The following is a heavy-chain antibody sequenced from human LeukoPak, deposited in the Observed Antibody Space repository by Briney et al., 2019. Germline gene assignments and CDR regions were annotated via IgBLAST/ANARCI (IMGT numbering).Heavy chain of an antibody. J-gene: IGHJ5*02. D-gene: IGHD6-13*01. CDR1: GFTFRDFG. CDR2: IRNDGSKD. Sequence: PGGSLRLSCAASGFTFRDFGMHWVRQAPGKGLEWVAFIRNDGSKDYYPDSVKGRFTISRDNSRNTLDLQMHSLRIEDTAVYYCVKGGSSSHNWFDPWGQGILVTVSS. CDR3: VKGGSSSHNWFDP. V-gene: IGHV3-30*02.